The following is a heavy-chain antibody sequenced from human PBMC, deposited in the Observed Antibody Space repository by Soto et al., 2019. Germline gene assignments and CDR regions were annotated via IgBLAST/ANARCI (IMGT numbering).Heavy chain of an antibody. D-gene: IGHD2-2*01. V-gene: IGHV4-30-2*01. CDR1: GGSISSGGYS. CDR3: ASYLDTRVDYYYYGMDV. CDR2: IYHSGST. J-gene: IGHJ6*02. Sequence: TSETLSLTCAVSGGSISSGGYSWSWIRQPPGKGLEWIGYIYHSGSTYYNPSLKSRVTISVDRSKNQFSLKLSSVTAADTAVYYCASYLDTRVDYYYYGMDVWGQGTTVTVSS.